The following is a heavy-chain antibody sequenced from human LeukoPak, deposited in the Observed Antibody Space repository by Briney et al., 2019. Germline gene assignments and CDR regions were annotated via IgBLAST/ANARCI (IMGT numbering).Heavy chain of an antibody. CDR2: ISWSSGII. Sequence: GGSLRLSCAASGFTFDDHGMHWVRRAPGKALEWVSDISWSSGIIGYADSVKGRFTISRDNAKNSLYLQMDSLRAEDTALYYCAKDTGRPTDAITMEDNAFDIWGQGTMVTVSS. J-gene: IGHJ3*02. CDR1: GFTFDDHG. D-gene: IGHD3-3*01. CDR3: AKDTGRPTDAITMEDNAFDI. V-gene: IGHV3-9*01.